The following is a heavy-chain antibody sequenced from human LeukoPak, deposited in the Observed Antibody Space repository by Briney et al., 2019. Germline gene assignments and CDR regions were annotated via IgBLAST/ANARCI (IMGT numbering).Heavy chain of an antibody. J-gene: IGHJ4*02. CDR1: GDSLSNFY. V-gene: IGHV4-59*01. Sequence: SETLSLTCSVSGDSLSNFYWSWIRQPPGKGLEWIGYIDYRGRTSYNPSLKSRVTISIDTYKNQFSLSLKSMAAADTAVYFCARGLSSTRRESDYWGQGTLVTVSS. D-gene: IGHD3-10*01. CDR2: IDYRGRT. CDR3: ARGLSSTRRESDY.